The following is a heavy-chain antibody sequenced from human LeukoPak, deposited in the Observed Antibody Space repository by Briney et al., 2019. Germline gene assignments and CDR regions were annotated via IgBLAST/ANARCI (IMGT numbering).Heavy chain of an antibody. V-gene: IGHV3-7*01. CDR1: DFSFSDSW. CDR3: ARDPYKNKDYTNYGAFDI. CDR2: IKYDGREI. D-gene: IGHD4-11*01. J-gene: IGHJ3*02. Sequence: GGSLRLSCIASDFSFSDSWMTWVRKAPGKGLEWVASIKYDGREIQYVDSVKGRFTISRDNAKRSLYLEMASLRVEDTAVFYCARDPYKNKDYTNYGAFDIWGQGTMVTVSS.